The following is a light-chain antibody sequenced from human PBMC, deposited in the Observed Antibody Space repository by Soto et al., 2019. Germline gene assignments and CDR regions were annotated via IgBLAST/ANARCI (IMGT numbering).Light chain of an antibody. CDR2: DVS. V-gene: IGLV2-14*01. J-gene: IGLJ1*01. CDR3: SSYTSDSTYV. Sequence: QSALTQPASVSGSPGQSITISSTGTSTEVGRYNYVSWYQQHPGKAPKLMIYDVSNRPSGVFSRFSGSKSGITASLTISGLHAEDEADYYCSSYTSDSTYVFGTGTKVTVL. CDR1: STEVGRYNY.